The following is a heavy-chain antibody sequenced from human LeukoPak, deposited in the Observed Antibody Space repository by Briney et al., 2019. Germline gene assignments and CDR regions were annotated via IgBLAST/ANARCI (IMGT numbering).Heavy chain of an antibody. CDR2: INPNNGGT. CDR1: GYTLTGYY. CDR3: AASITRVRRFVS. J-gene: IGHJ4*02. Sequence: ASVKVSCKASGYTLTGYYMHWVRQAPGQGLEWVGWINPNNGGTNYAQKFRGRVTMTRDMSISTVYMELSSLRSDDTAVFHCAASITRVRRFVSWGQGTLVTVSS. D-gene: IGHD3-10*01. V-gene: IGHV1-2*02.